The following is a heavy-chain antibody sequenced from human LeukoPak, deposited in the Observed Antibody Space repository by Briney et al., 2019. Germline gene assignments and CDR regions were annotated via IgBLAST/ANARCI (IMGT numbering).Heavy chain of an antibody. V-gene: IGHV3-23*01. CDR1: GFIFSSYA. CDR3: AKARYSSGWDYFDY. Sequence: GGSLRLSCAASGFIFSSYALSWVRQAPGKGLEWVSGISGSGGSTYYADSVKGRFTISRDNSKNTLYLQMNSLRGEDTAVYYCAKARYSSGWDYFDYWGQGTLVTVSS. CDR2: ISGSGGST. J-gene: IGHJ4*02. D-gene: IGHD6-19*01.